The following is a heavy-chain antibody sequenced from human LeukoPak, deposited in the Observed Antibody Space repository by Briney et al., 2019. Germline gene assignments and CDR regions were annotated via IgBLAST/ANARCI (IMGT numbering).Heavy chain of an antibody. V-gene: IGHV3-23*01. CDR1: GFTFSSYA. D-gene: IGHD3-16*01. J-gene: IGHJ4*02. CDR2: ISGSGGST. Sequence: QPGGSLRLSCAASGFTFSSYAMSWVRQAPGKGLEWVSAISGSGGSTYYADSVKGRFTISRDNSQNRLYLQMNSLRVLDTATYYCVRSSSIMALNYFDLWGQGTLVPVSS. CDR3: VRSSSIMALNYFDL.